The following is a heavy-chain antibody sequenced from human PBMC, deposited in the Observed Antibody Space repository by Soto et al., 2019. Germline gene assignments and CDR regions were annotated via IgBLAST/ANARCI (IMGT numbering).Heavy chain of an antibody. Sequence: LRLSCAASGFTFSSYTMNWVRQAPGKGLEWVAFIASGSDYIYYADSVKGRFTISRDDANNSLFLQMSSLRAEDTAVYYCTREHVVTIFRRGQRGSFDNWSQGTLVTVSS. CDR2: IASGSDYI. CDR3: TREHVVTIFRRGQRGSFDN. D-gene: IGHD3-9*01. V-gene: IGHV3-21*01. CDR1: GFTFSSYT. J-gene: IGHJ4*02.